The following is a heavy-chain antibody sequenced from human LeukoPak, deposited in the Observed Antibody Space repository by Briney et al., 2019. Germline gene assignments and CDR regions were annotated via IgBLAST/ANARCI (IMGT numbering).Heavy chain of an antibody. Sequence: SETLSLTCTVSGGSISSYYWSWIRQHPGKGLEWIGYIYYSGSTYYNPSLKSRVTISVDTSKNQFSLKLSSVTAADTAVYYCARGSPRLLWFGESYFDYWGQGTLVTVSS. D-gene: IGHD3-10*01. CDR2: IYYSGST. V-gene: IGHV4-59*12. CDR1: GGSISSYY. CDR3: ARGSPRLLWFGESYFDY. J-gene: IGHJ4*02.